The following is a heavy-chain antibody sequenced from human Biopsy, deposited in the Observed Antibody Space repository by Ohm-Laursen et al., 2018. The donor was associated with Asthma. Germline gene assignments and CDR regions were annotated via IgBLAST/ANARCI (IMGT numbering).Heavy chain of an antibody. CDR1: SGSGGYMRSGNYY. V-gene: IGHV4-39*01. D-gene: IGHD6-13*01. CDR2: IYYSGTT. CDR3: VRGSSSWHHGPFHYYYGLDV. J-gene: IGHJ6*02. Sequence: TLFLTCSLSSGSGGYMRSGNYYWGWIRQPPGKGLEWIGSIYYSGTTYYNPSLESRVTVSADTSKNQFSLKLTSVTAADTAVYYCVRGSSSWHHGPFHYYYGLDVWGQGTTVTVSS.